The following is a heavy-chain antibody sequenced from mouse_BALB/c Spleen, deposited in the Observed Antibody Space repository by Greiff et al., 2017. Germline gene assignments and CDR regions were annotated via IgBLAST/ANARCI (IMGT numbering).Heavy chain of an antibody. CDR3: ARGGYDVAWFAY. Sequence: QVQLQQSGAELVRPGTSVKISCKASGYTFTNYWLGWVKQRPGHGLEWIGDIYPGGGYTNYNEKFKGKATLTADTSSSTAYMQLSSLTSEDSAVYFCARGGYDVAWFAYWGQGTLVTVSA. J-gene: IGHJ3*01. D-gene: IGHD2-2*01. V-gene: IGHV1-63*02. CDR2: IYPGGGYT. CDR1: GYTFTNYW.